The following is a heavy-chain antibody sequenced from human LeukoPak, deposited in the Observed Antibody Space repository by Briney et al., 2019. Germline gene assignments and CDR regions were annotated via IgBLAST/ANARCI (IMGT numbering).Heavy chain of an antibody. V-gene: IGHV1-18*01. Sequence: GASVKVSCKASGYTFTSYGISWVRQAPGQGLEWTGWISAYNGNTNYAQKLQGRVTMTTDTSTSTAYMELRSLRSDDTAVYYCARGGNGWYAPPSGYWGQGTLVTVSS. D-gene: IGHD6-19*01. CDR1: GYTFTSYG. CDR3: ARGGNGWYAPPSGY. CDR2: ISAYNGNT. J-gene: IGHJ4*02.